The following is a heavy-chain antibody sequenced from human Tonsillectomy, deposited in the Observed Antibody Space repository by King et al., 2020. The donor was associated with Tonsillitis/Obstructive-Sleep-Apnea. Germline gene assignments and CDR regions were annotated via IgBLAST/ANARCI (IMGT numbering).Heavy chain of an antibody. CDR1: GCTFSGYA. CDR2: INFSGGRT. CDR3: ARASADYHHFDY. J-gene: IGHJ4*02. Sequence: QLVQSGGGLVQPGGSLRLSCAASGCTFSGYAMTWVRQAPGKGLAGVAAINFSGGRTHYADSVKGRFTVSRDNSKNTLYLKMNSLSSEDTAVYYWARASADYHHFDYWRQGLLVTVSS. D-gene: IGHD4-11*01. V-gene: IGHV3-23*04.